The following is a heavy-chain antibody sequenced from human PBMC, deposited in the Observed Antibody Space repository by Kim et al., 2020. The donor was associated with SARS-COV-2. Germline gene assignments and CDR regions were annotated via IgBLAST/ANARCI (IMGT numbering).Heavy chain of an antibody. CDR2: IYPGDSDT. V-gene: IGHV5-51*01. CDR3: ARQGGLIAAAGNAPYYYYGMDV. CDR1: GYSFTSYW. J-gene: IGHJ6*02. D-gene: IGHD6-13*01. Sequence: GESLKISCKGSGYSFTSYWIGWVRQMPGKGLEWMGIIYPGDSDTRYSPSFQGQVTISADKSISTAYLQWSSLKASDTAMYYCARQGGLIAAAGNAPYYYYGMDVWGQGTTVTVSS.